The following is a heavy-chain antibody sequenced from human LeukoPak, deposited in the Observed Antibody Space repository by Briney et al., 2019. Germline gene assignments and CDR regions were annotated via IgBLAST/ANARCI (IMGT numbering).Heavy chain of an antibody. V-gene: IGHV4-30-2*02. J-gene: IGHJ4*02. Sequence: KPSETLSLTCAVSGGSISSGGYSWSWIRQPPGKGLEWIGYIYHSGSTYYNPSLKSRVTISVDRSKNQFSLKLSSVTAADTAVYYCARTSSSSFDYWGQGTLVTVSS. CDR3: ARTSSSSFDY. CDR1: GGSISSGGYS. CDR2: IYHSGST. D-gene: IGHD6-6*01.